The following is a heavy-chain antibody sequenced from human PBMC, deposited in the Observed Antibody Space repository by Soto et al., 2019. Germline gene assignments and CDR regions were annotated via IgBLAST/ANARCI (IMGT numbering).Heavy chain of an antibody. CDR1: GFTFSNAW. D-gene: IGHD3-3*01. CDR3: TSNGYDFWSGYSGYFDY. CDR2: IKSKTDGGTT. V-gene: IGHV3-15*07. Sequence: EVQLVESGGGLVKPGGSLRLSCAASGFTFSNAWMNWVRQAPGKGLEWVGRIKSKTDGGTTDYAAPVKGRFTISRDDSKNTLYLQMNSLKTEDTAVYYCTSNGYDFWSGYSGYFDYWGQGTLVTVSS. J-gene: IGHJ4*02.